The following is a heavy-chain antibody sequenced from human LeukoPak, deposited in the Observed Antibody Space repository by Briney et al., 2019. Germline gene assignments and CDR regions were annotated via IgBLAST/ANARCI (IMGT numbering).Heavy chain of an antibody. Sequence: GGSLRLSCVVSGFTFSSYEMNWVRQAPGKGLEWVANIKEDGSEKYYVDSVRGRFTVSIDNAKNSLYLQMSSLRAEDTAVYYCLSTSGPWGQGTLVTVSS. CDR1: GFTFSSYE. CDR3: LSTSGP. J-gene: IGHJ5*02. CDR2: IKEDGSEK. V-gene: IGHV3-7*01. D-gene: IGHD1-26*01.